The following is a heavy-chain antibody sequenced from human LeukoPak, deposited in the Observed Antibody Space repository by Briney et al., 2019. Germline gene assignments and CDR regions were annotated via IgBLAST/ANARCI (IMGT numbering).Heavy chain of an antibody. Sequence: RASVKVSCKASGYTFTSYYMHWVRQAPGPGLEWMGIINPSGGSTSYAQKFQGRVTMTRDMSTSTVYMELSSLRSEDTAVYYCARSISSGYYYDDPYDYWGQGTLVTVSS. CDR1: GYTFTSYY. D-gene: IGHD3-22*01. J-gene: IGHJ4*02. V-gene: IGHV1-46*01. CDR2: INPSGGST. CDR3: ARSISSGYYYDDPYDY.